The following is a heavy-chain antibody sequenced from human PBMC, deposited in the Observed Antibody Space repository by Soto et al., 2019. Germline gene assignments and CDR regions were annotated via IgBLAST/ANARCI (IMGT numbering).Heavy chain of an antibody. V-gene: IGHV1-18*04. CDR1: GYTFTSYG. J-gene: IGHJ6*02. Sequence: WASVKVSCKASGYTFTSYGISWVRQAPGQGLEWMGWISAYNGNTNYAQKLQGRVTMTTDTSTSTAYMELRSLRSDDTAVYYCARAPRSSGWYGGYYYYGMDVWGQGTTVTVSS. D-gene: IGHD6-19*01. CDR2: ISAYNGNT. CDR3: ARAPRSSGWYGGYYYYGMDV.